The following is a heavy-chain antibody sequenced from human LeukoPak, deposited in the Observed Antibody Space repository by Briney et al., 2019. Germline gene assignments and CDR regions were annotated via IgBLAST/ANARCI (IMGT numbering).Heavy chain of an antibody. CDR2: ISGSGGST. D-gene: IGHD6-13*01. CDR3: AKWRIAAAGYYFDY. CDR1: GFTFSSYW. Sequence: LPGGSLRLSCAASGFTFSSYWMTWVRQAPGKGLEWVSAISGSGGSTYYADSVKGRFTISRDNSKNTLYLQMNSLRAEDTAVYYCAKWRIAAAGYYFDYWGQGTLVTVSS. J-gene: IGHJ4*02. V-gene: IGHV3-23*01.